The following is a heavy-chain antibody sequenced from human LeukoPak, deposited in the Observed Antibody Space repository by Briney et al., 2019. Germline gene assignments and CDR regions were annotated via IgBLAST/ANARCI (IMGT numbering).Heavy chain of an antibody. D-gene: IGHD6-13*01. V-gene: IGHV3-21*01. CDR1: GFTFSSYS. CDR3: ARDLQQLVFDY. CDR2: ISSSSSYI. Sequence: GGSLRLSCAASGFTFSSYSMNWVRQAPGKGLEWVSSISSSSSYIYYADSVKGRYTISRDNAKNSLYLQMNSLRAEDTAVYYCARDLQQLVFDYWGQGTLVTVSS. J-gene: IGHJ4*02.